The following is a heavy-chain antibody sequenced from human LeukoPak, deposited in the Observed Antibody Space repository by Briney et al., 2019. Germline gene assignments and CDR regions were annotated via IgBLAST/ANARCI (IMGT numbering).Heavy chain of an antibody. J-gene: IGHJ4*02. CDR3: AKGHRYCTSGNCNSAVDY. D-gene: IGHD2-15*01. CDR1: GFTVSSNY. Sequence: GGSLRLSCAASGFTVSSNYMSWVRQAPGKGLEWVSVIYSGGSTDYTDSVKGRFTISRDNSKNTLYLQMNSLGAEDTAVYYCAKGHRYCTSGNCNSAVDYWGQGTLVTVSS. CDR2: IYSGGST. V-gene: IGHV3-53*01.